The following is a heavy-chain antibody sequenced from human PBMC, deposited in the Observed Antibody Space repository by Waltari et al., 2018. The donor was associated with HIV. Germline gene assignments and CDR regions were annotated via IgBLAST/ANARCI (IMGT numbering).Heavy chain of an antibody. J-gene: IGHJ6*02. CDR1: GFTFSSSA. Sequence: EVQLLESGGGLVQPGGSLRLSCAASGFTFSSSAMSWVRPAPGQGLEWVSAIRVSGGSTYYADSVKGRFTISRDNSKNTLYLQMNSLRAEDTAVYYCAKPRSSSWYKVKLGGMDVWGQGTTVTVSS. CDR3: AKPRSSSWYKVKLGGMDV. V-gene: IGHV3-23*01. D-gene: IGHD6-13*01. CDR2: IRVSGGST.